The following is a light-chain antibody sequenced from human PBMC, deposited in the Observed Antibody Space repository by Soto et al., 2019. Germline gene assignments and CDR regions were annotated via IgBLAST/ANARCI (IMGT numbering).Light chain of an antibody. J-gene: IGLJ2*01. CDR3: QSYDSSTVV. Sequence: NFMLTQPHSVSESPGKTVTISCTRSSGRIDSNYVQWYQQRPGSAPTTVIYADNQRPSGVPDRFSGSIDSSSNSASLTSSELKTEDEADYYCQSYDSSTVVFGGGTKLTVL. CDR1: SGRIDSNY. V-gene: IGLV6-57*04. CDR2: ADN.